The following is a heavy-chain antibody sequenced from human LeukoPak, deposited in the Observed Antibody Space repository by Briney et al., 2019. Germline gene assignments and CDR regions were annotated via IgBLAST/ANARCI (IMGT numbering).Heavy chain of an antibody. CDR2: FDPEDGET. CDR1: GYTLTELS. Sequence: ASVKVSCKVSGYTLTELSMHWVRQAPGKGLEWMGGFDPEDGETIYAQKFEGRVTMTEDTSTDTAYMELSSLRSEDTAVYYCATDGPYTAMVKGGDYWGQGTLVTVSS. J-gene: IGHJ4*02. CDR3: ATDGPYTAMVKGGDY. D-gene: IGHD5-18*01. V-gene: IGHV1-24*01.